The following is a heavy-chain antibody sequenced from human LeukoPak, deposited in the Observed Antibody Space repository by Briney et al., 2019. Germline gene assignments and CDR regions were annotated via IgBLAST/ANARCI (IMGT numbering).Heavy chain of an antibody. CDR1: GGSISSSSYY. V-gene: IGHV4-39*07. D-gene: IGHD3-10*01. J-gene: IGHJ5*02. CDR2: IYYSGTT. Sequence: SETLSLTCTVSGGSISSSSYYWGWIRLPPGKGLEWTGSIYYSGTTYKNPSLKSRVTISVDTSKNQFSLKLSSVTAADTAVYYCARRAMVRGEQNWFDPWGQGTLVTVSS. CDR3: ARRAMVRGEQNWFDP.